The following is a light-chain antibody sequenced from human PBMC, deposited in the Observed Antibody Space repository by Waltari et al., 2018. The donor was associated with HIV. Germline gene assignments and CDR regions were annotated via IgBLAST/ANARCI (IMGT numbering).Light chain of an antibody. V-gene: IGKV4-1*01. CDR1: RTILFSSDNRNC. Sequence: DIVMTQSPNSLAVSLDERATINCRSSRTILFSSDNRNCLAWYQQKPGQSPKLLIYWASTRASGVPDRFSGSGSGTNFSLTISTLQTDDVALYYCQQYYSLGPTFGGGTKVEIK. CDR2: WAS. J-gene: IGKJ4*01. CDR3: QQYYSLGPT.